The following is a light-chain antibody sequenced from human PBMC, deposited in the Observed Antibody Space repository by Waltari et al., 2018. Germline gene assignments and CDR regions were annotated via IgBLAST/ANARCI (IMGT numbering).Light chain of an antibody. J-gene: IGKJ2*01. CDR1: QCIGSS. CDR2: FAS. CDR3: PQSNSLPYT. V-gene: IGKV6-21*01. Sequence: EIVLTQSPDLQSVTPKEKVTITCRASQCIGSSLHWYEQKPDQSPKLVIKFASQSFSGVPSRFGGSGSGADFTLTMNSLEAEDAATYYCPQSNSLPYTFGQVTTLEIK.